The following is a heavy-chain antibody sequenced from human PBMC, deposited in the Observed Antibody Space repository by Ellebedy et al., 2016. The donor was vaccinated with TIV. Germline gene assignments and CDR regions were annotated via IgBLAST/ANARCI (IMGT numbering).Heavy chain of an antibody. Sequence: GGSLRLSCVASGFSFSSYWMHWVRQVPGKGLVWVSLINGNGSTTTYADSVKGRFTISRDNAKNSLYLQMNSLRAEDTALYYCAKDHQQLWQGDGMDVWGQGTTVTVSS. V-gene: IGHV3-74*01. CDR3: AKDHQQLWQGDGMDV. D-gene: IGHD5-18*01. J-gene: IGHJ6*02. CDR2: INGNGSTT. CDR1: GFSFSSYW.